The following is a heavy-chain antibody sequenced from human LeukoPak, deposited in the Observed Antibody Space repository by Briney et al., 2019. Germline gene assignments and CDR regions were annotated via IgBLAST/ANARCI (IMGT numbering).Heavy chain of an antibody. D-gene: IGHD4-23*01. J-gene: IGHJ4*02. V-gene: IGHV3-23*01. CDR3: AKSSNEWELNSFDH. CDR1: GFTFSTFA. CDR2: ISGSGTGT. Sequence: GGSLRLSCAASGFTFSTFAMSWVRQAPGKGLEWVAGISGSGTGTLYADYVEGRFTISRDNSKNTLYLQMNSLRAEDTAMYYCAKSSNEWELNSFDHWGPGSLVPVSS.